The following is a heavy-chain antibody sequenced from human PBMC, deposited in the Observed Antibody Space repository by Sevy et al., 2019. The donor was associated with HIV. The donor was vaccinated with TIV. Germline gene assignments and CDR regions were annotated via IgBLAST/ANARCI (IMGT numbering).Heavy chain of an antibody. CDR3: AREAPSTCSLDS. Sequence: ASVKVSCKPSENTFTSYFIHWVRQPPGQGLEWLGVIYLSRDRTGYAQNFQGRVTITRDRSTTTVHMELSSLTSGDTAVYYCAREAPSTCSLDSWGQGTLVTVSS. CDR2: IYLSRDRT. CDR1: ENTFTSYF. V-gene: IGHV1-46*01. J-gene: IGHJ4*02.